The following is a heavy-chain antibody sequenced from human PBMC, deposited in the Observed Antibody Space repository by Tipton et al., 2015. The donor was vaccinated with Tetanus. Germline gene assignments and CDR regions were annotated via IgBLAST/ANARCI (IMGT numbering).Heavy chain of an antibody. V-gene: IGHV3-11*01. Sequence: AASGFMFDDYYMTWIRQAPGKGLEWVSYISNSGDAIYYADSAKGRFTFSRDNARNSVYLQMNSLRADDTAVYYCARGGSRYCTGIGCYLDYWGQGTLVTVSS. J-gene: IGHJ4*02. D-gene: IGHD2-8*02. CDR2: ISNSGDAI. CDR3: ARGGSRYCTGIGCYLDY. CDR1: GFMFDDYY.